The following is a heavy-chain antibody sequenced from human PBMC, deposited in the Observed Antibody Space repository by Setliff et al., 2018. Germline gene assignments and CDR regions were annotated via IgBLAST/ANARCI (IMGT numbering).Heavy chain of an antibody. D-gene: IGHD5-18*01. CDR1: GGSISSGSYY. V-gene: IGHV4-61*01. CDR2: IYNSGST. Sequence: PSETLSLTCAVSGGSISSGSYYWSWIRQPPGKGLEWIGYIYNSGSTNYNPSLKSRVTISVDTSRNQFALNLKSVTAADTAVYYCARDRTAYSYGLDVWGQGTTVTVSS. CDR3: ARDRTAYSYGLDV. J-gene: IGHJ6*02.